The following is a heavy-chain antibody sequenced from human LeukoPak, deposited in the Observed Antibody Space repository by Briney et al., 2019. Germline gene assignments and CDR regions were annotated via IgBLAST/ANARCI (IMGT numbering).Heavy chain of an antibody. V-gene: IGHV1-18*01. J-gene: IGHJ4*02. Sequence: ASVKVSCKVSGYTLTELSMHWVRQAPGQGLEWMGWISAYSGNTNYAQKLQGRVTMTTDTSTSTAYMELRSLRSDDTAVYYCARDRRTAYCSSTSCYEPRPFDYWGQGTLVTVSS. D-gene: IGHD2-2*01. CDR1: GYTLTELS. CDR2: ISAYSGNT. CDR3: ARDRRTAYCSSTSCYEPRPFDY.